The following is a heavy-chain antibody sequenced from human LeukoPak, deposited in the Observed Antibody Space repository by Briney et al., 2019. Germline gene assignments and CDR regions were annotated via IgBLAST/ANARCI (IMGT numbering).Heavy chain of an antibody. D-gene: IGHD6-13*01. CDR1: GGSLNNYF. V-gene: IGHV4-59*08. J-gene: IGHJ4*02. Sequence: PSETLSLTCTVSGGSLNNYFWSWIRQPPGKGPEWIGYISYSGSTNYNPSLKSRVIISVDTSKNQFSLKLSSVTAADTAVYYCARGRAAADWGQGTLVTVSS. CDR3: ARGRAAAD. CDR2: ISYSGST.